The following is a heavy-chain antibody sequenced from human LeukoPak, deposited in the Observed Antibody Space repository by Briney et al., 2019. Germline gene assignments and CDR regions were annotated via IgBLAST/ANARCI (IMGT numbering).Heavy chain of an antibody. J-gene: IGHJ4*02. CDR3: GANHDY. D-gene: IGHD1-14*01. V-gene: IGHV1-2*02. CDR2: INPNSDGT. CDR1: GYTFTGYY. Sequence: GTSVKVSCKASGYTFTGYYIHWVRQAPGQGLEWMGWINPNSDGTNYAQKSQGRVTMTRDTSISTAYMELSRLTSDDTAVYYCGANHDYWGQGTLVTVSS.